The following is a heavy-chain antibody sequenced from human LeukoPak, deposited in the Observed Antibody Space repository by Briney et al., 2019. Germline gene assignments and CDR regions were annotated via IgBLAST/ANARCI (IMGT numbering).Heavy chain of an antibody. CDR1: GYSISSGYY. J-gene: IGHJ4*02. Sequence: SETLSLTCTVSGYSISSGYYWGWIRQPPGKGLEWIGSIYHSGSTYYNPSLKSRVTISVDTSKNQFSLMLSFVTAAAPDVYYCARVGSEKVVPEFDYWGQGTLVTVSS. CDR3: ARVGSEKVVPEFDY. D-gene: IGHD2-2*01. CDR2: IYHSGST. V-gene: IGHV4-38-2*02.